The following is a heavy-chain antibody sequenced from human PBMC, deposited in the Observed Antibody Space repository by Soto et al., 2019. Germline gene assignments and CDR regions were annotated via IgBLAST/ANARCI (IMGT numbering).Heavy chain of an antibody. CDR2: INQNGGQE. Sequence: GSLRLSCAASGFRFTSSWMSWVRQAPGKGLEWVAHINQNGGQEYYVDSAKGRFTISRDNAKTSLYLQMNSLRVEDTAVFYCVTWADAADEDYFHHWGQGTLVTVSS. J-gene: IGHJ1*01. CDR1: GFRFTSSW. D-gene: IGHD3-16*01. V-gene: IGHV3-7*01. CDR3: VTWADAADEDYFHH.